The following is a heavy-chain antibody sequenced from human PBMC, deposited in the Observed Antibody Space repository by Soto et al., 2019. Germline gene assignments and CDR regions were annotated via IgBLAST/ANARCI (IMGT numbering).Heavy chain of an antibody. CDR2: IYYSGST. J-gene: IGHJ4*02. V-gene: IGHV4-39*01. CDR1: GGSISSSSYY. Sequence: PSETLSLTCTVSGGSISSSSYYWGWIRQPPGKGLEWIGSIYYSGSTYYNPSLKSRVTITVDTSKNQFSLKLSSVTAADTAVYYCASTRVRLVPDFDYWGQGTLVTVS. D-gene: IGHD6-19*01. CDR3: ASTRVRLVPDFDY.